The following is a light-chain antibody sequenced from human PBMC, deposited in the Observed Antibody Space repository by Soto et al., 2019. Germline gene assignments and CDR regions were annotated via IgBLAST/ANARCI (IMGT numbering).Light chain of an antibody. J-gene: IGKJ1*01. Sequence: EMVMTHSPDTLSVSPGETATLSCRASQSVGSNLAWYQQKPGQAPRLLISGASTRAAGLPARFSGSGSGTEFTLTISSLQSEDFAVYYCQQSNNWPKTFGQGTKVEIK. CDR2: GAS. CDR1: QSVGSN. CDR3: QQSNNWPKT. V-gene: IGKV3-15*01.